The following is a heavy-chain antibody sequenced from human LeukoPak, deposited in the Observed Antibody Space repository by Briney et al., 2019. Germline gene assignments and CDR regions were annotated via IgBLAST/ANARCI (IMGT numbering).Heavy chain of an antibody. J-gene: IGHJ4*02. CDR3: AKVMVQGVIFPSRFDY. V-gene: IGHV3-7*01. CDR1: GFNISTSC. Sequence: GGSLRLSCAASGFNISTSCMNWVRQAPGKGLEWVSNIKEDGSEKYYVDSVKGQFTISRDNAKNSVYLQMNSLRDEDTAVYYCAKVMVQGVIFPSRFDYWGQGTLVTVSS. CDR2: IKEDGSEK. D-gene: IGHD3-10*01.